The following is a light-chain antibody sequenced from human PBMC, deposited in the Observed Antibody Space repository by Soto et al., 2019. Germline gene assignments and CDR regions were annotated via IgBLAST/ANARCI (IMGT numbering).Light chain of an antibody. J-gene: IGLJ1*01. CDR2: EVS. CDR3: TSYTSISTYV. Sequence: QSLLTQPASVPESPGQSSTISCAGTSSDVGGYNHVSWYQQHADKAPKLLIHEVSNRPSGVSNRFSGYKSGNTASLTISGLQAEDEADYYCTSYTSISTYVFGTGTKVTV. V-gene: IGLV2-14*01. CDR1: SSDVGGYNH.